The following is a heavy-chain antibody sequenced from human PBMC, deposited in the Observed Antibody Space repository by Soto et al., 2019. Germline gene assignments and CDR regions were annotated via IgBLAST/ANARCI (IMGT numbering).Heavy chain of an antibody. Sequence: QVQVVQSGAEVKKPGASVRLSCKTSGYSFTSCAIHWVRLAPGQRFEWMGWINTDSGNTKYSQKFQGRVTITRDTAASTTYMEVTSLTFEDTATYYCVRDRAVDWYLDLWAVAPWSLSPQ. CDR3: VRDRAVDWYLDL. CDR1: GYSFTSCA. V-gene: IGHV1-3*04. J-gene: IGHJ2*01. D-gene: IGHD6-19*01. CDR2: INTDSGNT.